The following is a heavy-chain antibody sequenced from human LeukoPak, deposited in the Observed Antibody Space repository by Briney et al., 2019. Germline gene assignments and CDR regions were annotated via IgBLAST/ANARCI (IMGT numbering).Heavy chain of an antibody. Sequence: ASVKVSCKASGYIFTSYYMHWVRQAPGQGLEWMGIINPSGGSTSYARKFQGRVTMTRDTSTSTVYMELSSLRSEDTAVYYCARSPGYSTPRHNWFDPWGQGTLVTVSS. CDR1: GYIFTSYY. D-gene: IGHD6-13*01. CDR2: INPSGGST. CDR3: ARSPGYSTPRHNWFDP. V-gene: IGHV1-46*01. J-gene: IGHJ5*02.